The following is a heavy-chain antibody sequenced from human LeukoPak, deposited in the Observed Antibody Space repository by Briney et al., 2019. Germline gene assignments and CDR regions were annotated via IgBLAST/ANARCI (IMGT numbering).Heavy chain of an antibody. Sequence: PGGSLRLSCAASGFTFSSYTMNWVRQAPGEGLEWVSSISSSSSYIYYADSVKGRFTISRDNAKNSLYLQMNSLRAEDTAVYYCARGGDYVWGSYRYDAFDIWGQGTMVTVSS. CDR1: GFTFSSYT. D-gene: IGHD3-16*02. CDR3: ARGGDYVWGSYRYDAFDI. V-gene: IGHV3-21*01. J-gene: IGHJ3*02. CDR2: ISSSSSYI.